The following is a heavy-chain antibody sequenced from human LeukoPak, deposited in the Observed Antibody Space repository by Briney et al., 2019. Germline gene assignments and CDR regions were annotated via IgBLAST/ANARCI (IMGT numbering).Heavy chain of an antibody. Sequence: GRSLRLSCAASGFTFDDYAMHWVRQAPGKGLEWVSAISGSGGSAYYADSVKGRFTISRDNSKNTLYLQMNSLRAEDTAVYYCASTLRYFDWLFGEFDYWGQGTLVTVSS. CDR2: ISGSGGSA. D-gene: IGHD3-9*01. J-gene: IGHJ4*02. CDR3: ASTLRYFDWLFGEFDY. V-gene: IGHV3-23*01. CDR1: GFTFDDYA.